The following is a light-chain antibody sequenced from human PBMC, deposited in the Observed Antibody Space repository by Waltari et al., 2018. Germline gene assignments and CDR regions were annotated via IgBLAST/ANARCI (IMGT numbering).Light chain of an antibody. Sequence: IVLTQSPATLSVSPGESAITSCRASQSVTSNLDWYQQKPGQAPRLLIYDASTRATSIPARFRGSGSGTEFTLTISSLQSEDSATYYCQQYNRWPPITFGQGTRLEIK. V-gene: IGKV3-15*01. J-gene: IGKJ5*01. CDR2: DAS. CDR1: QSVTSN. CDR3: QQYNRWPPIT.